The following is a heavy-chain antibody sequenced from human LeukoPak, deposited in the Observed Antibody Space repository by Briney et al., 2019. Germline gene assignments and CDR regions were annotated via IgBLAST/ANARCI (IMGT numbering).Heavy chain of an antibody. CDR2: MYYSGST. D-gene: IGHD1-26*01. V-gene: IGHV4-61*01. CDR1: GGSVNSGSYY. Sequence: SETLSLTCTVSGGSVNSGSYYWSWIRQPPGKGLEWIGYMYYSGSTNYDPSLKSRVTISVDTSENQFSLKLSSVTAADTAVYYCARSGGYWFDPWGQGTLVTVSS. J-gene: IGHJ5*02. CDR3: ARSGGYWFDP.